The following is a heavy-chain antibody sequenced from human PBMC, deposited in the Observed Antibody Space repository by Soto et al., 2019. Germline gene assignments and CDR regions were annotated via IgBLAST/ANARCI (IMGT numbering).Heavy chain of an antibody. V-gene: IGHV4-30-4*01. Sequence: SETLSLTCTVSGGSISSGDYYWSWIRQPPGKGLEWIGYIHYSGSTYYNPSLKSRVTISVDTSKNQFSLKLSSVTAADTAVYYCARALGSSWEFDYWGQGTLVTV. D-gene: IGHD2-2*01. CDR2: IHYSGST. J-gene: IGHJ4*02. CDR1: GGSISSGDYY. CDR3: ARALGSSWEFDY.